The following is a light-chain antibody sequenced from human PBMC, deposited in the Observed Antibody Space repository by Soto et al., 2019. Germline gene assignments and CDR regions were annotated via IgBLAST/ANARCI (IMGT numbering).Light chain of an antibody. CDR1: QSVGNF. Sequence: EIVLTQSPATLSLSPRARATLSCRASQSVGNFLTWYQQKPGQAPRLLISDVSKRATGIPARFSGSGSGTEFTLTINNLQSEDFAVYYCQQYDIWPPYTFGQGTKLEI. CDR3: QQYDIWPPYT. J-gene: IGKJ2*01. CDR2: DVS. V-gene: IGKV3-11*01.